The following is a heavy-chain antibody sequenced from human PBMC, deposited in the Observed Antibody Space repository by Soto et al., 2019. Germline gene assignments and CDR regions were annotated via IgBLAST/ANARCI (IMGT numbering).Heavy chain of an antibody. D-gene: IGHD1-26*01. CDR3: ASNTGSYYEYYYYGMDV. J-gene: IGHJ6*02. CDR2: IIPIFGTA. CDR1: GGTFSSYA. Sequence: SVKVSCKASGGTFSSYAISWVRQAPGQGLEWMGGIIPIFGTANYAQKFQGRVTITADKSTSTAYMELSSLRSEDTAVYYCASNTGSYYEYYYYGMDVWGQGTTVTVS. V-gene: IGHV1-69*06.